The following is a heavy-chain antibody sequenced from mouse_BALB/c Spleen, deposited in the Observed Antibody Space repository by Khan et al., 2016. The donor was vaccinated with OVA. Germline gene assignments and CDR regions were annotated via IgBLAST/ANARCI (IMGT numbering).Heavy chain of an antibody. Sequence: EVQLQESGPSLVKPSQTLSLTCSVTGDSITSGYWNWIRKFPGNKLEYMGYIIYTGYTYYNPSLKSRISITRHPSKNHYSLQLSPVTDEDTATYYCARSTYRYAFVYWGQGTLVTVSA. V-gene: IGHV3-8*02. CDR1: GDSITSGY. D-gene: IGHD2-12*01. CDR3: ARSTYRYAFVY. J-gene: IGHJ3*01. CDR2: IIYTGYT.